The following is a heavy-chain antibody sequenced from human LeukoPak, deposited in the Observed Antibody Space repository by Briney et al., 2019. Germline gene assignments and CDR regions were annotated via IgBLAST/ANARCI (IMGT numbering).Heavy chain of an antibody. CDR3: ARDAVIGIAAPYFDY. J-gene: IGHJ4*02. D-gene: IGHD6-13*01. Sequence: EGSLRLSCAASGFTFSSYGMHWVRQAPGKGLEWVAVIWYDGSNKYYADSVKGRFTISRDNSKNTLYLQMNSLRAEDTAVYYCARDAVIGIAAPYFDYWGQGTLVTVSS. V-gene: IGHV3-33*01. CDR2: IWYDGSNK. CDR1: GFTFSSYG.